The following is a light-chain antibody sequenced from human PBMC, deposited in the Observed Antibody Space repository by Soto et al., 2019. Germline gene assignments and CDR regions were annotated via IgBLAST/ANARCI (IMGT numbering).Light chain of an antibody. CDR2: AAS. J-gene: IGKJ1*01. CDR3: QQTYSSPET. CDR1: QSISNH. V-gene: IGKV1-39*01. Sequence: DTQMTQSPSSLSASVGDRVTITCRASQSISNHLNWYQHKPGKAPNLLIYAASTLHSGVPSRFSGSGSGTHFTLTISSLQPEDFATYYCQQTYSSPETFAQGTKVEI.